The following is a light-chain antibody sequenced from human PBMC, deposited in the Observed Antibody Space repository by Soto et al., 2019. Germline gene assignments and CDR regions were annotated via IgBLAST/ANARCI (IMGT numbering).Light chain of an antibody. CDR2: DVT. Sequence: QSALTQPASVSGSPGQSITISCTGTSSDVGGYNFVSWYQEHPGKAPKLMIYDVTNRPLGVSNRFSGSKSGNTASLTISGLQAEDEAEYYCSSYTSSNMRVIFGGGTKLTVL. CDR1: SSDVGGYNF. V-gene: IGLV2-14*01. J-gene: IGLJ2*01. CDR3: SSYTSSNMRVI.